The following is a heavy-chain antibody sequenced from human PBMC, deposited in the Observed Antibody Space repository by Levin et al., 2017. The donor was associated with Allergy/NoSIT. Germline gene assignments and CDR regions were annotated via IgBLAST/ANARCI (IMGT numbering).Heavy chain of an antibody. CDR3: ARQYYDILTGYYINPRFDY. D-gene: IGHD3-9*01. CDR2: IYHSGST. V-gene: IGHV4-4*02. CDR1: GGSISSSNW. J-gene: IGHJ4*02. Sequence: SETLSLTCAVSGGSISSSNWWSWVRQPPGKGLEWIGEIYHSGSTNYNPSLKSRVTISVDKSKNQFSLKLSSVTAADTAVYYCARQYYDILTGYYINPRFDYWGQGTLVTVSS.